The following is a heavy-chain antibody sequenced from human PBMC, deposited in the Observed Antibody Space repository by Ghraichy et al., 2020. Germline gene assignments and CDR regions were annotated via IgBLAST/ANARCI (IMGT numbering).Heavy chain of an antibody. D-gene: IGHD2-2*01. V-gene: IGHV3-23*01. CDR2: ISGSGTRT. Sequence: GGSLRLSCAASGFTFSKYAMTWVRQAPAKGLEWVSAISGSGTRTYYADSVKGRFTISRDNTKDTVYLQMNNVRAEDTAVYYCAKVKDYQLIIPGDYYYYYGLDVWGQGTTLIVS. J-gene: IGHJ6*02. CDR3: AKVKDYQLIIPGDYYYYYGLDV. CDR1: GFTFSKYA.